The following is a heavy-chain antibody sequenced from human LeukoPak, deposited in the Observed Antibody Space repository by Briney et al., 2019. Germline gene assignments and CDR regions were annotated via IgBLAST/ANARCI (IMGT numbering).Heavy chain of an antibody. CDR2: IKYTGST. D-gene: IGHD2-15*01. CDR1: GGSFSGYY. J-gene: IGHJ1*01. CDR3: ARLGYCSGGSCNSYFQH. V-gene: IGHV4-34*01. Sequence: SETLSLTCAVYGGSFSGYYWSWIRQSPGKGLEWIGEIKYTGSTNYNPSVKSRVTISGDTSKNQFSLHLGSVTAADTAVYYCARLGYCSGGSCNSYFQHWGQGTLVTVSS.